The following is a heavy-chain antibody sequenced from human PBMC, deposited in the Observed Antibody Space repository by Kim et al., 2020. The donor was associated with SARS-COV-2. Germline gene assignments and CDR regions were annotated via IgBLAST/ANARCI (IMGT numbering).Heavy chain of an antibody. V-gene: IGHV4-61*02. D-gene: IGHD1-7*01. CDR2: SGST. CDR3: ARGKLFDT. J-gene: IGHJ4*02. Sequence: SGSTNYTHSHKRRATISVDTSKNQFSLKLSSVTAADTAVYYCARGKLFDTWGQGTLVTVSS.